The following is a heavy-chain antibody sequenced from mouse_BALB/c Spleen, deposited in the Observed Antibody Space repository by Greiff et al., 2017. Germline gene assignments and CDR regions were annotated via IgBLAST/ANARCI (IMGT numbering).Heavy chain of an antibody. V-gene: IGHV7-3*02. Sequence: EVKLMESGGGLVQPGGSLRLSCATSGFTFTDYYMSWVRQPPGKALEWLGFISNKANGYTTEYSASVKGRFTISRDNSQSILYLQMNTLRAEDSATYYCARDFYYDYAWFAYWGQGTLVTVSA. CDR2: ISNKANGYTT. CDR3: ARDFYYDYAWFAY. D-gene: IGHD2-4*01. CDR1: GFTFTDYY. J-gene: IGHJ3*01.